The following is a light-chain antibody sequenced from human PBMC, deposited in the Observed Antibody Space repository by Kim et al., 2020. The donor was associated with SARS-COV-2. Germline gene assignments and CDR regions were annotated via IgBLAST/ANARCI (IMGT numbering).Light chain of an antibody. J-gene: IGKJ1*01. Sequence: CAGQSTTPSCRASQSVSSGYFAPYPRKPRPAPRLSISGASPRATGIPDRFKGTGSETDFTLTTTRLEPGEFGVYYCHQYGSSPGTFGQGT. CDR2: GAS. CDR3: HQYGSSPGT. V-gene: IGKV3-20*01. CDR1: QSVSSGY.